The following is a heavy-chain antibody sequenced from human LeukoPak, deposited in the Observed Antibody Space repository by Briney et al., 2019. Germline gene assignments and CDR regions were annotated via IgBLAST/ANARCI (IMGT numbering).Heavy chain of an antibody. CDR2: IYYSGST. Sequence: PSQTLSLTCTVSGGSISSGDYYRSWIRQPPGKGLEWIGYIYYSGSTYYNPSLKSRVTISVDTSKNQFSLKLSSVTAADTAVYYCAREGKLRFLGDRRIDPWGQGTLVTVSS. CDR3: AREGKLRFLGDRRIDP. V-gene: IGHV4-30-4*08. J-gene: IGHJ5*02. CDR1: GGSISSGDYY. D-gene: IGHD3-3*01.